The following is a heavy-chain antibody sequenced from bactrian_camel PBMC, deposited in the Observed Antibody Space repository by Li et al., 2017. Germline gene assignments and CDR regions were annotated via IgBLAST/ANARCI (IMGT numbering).Heavy chain of an antibody. CDR1: EYTASSFC. D-gene: IGHD7*01. Sequence: HVRLVESGGGSVQAGGSLRLSCEVSEYTASSFCIGWFRQGLGKDREGVALIDNIGTTSYSDSVKGRFTIAQDNAKNIMYLEMKNLKPEDTAMYYCAFDSMVKCGERVGGPGTGDPGHRL. CDR2: IDNIGTT. J-gene: IGHJ4*01. V-gene: IGHV3S55*01.